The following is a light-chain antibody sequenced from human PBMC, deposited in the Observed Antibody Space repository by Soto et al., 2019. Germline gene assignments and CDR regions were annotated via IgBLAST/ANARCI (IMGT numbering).Light chain of an antibody. CDR2: AAS. J-gene: IGKJ4*01. CDR3: QQYDLSSG. CDR1: ESVSTN. V-gene: IGKV3-15*01. Sequence: EIVMTQSPATLSVSPGDRATLSCRASESVSTNSAWYQQKPGQAPRLLIYAASTRATGIPARFSGSGSGTEFTLTISSLQSEDFAVYYCQQYDLSSGFGGGTKVEIK.